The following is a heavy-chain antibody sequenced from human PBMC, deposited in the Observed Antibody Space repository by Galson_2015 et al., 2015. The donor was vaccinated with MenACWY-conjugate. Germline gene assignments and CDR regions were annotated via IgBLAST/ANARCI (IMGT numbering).Heavy chain of an antibody. CDR3: AREGSSRYHSDYFCCAS. V-gene: IGHV6-1*01. D-gene: IGHD3-22*01. Sequence: CAISGDRVSSNSAAWNWLRQSPSRGFEWLGRTYYRSQWHYDYAVSVKGRMTINPDTSKNEISLQLHSVTPEDTAVYYCAREGSSRYHSDYFCCASWGQGTLVTVSS. CDR1: GDRVSSNSAA. J-gene: IGHJ5*02. CDR2: TYYRSQWHY.